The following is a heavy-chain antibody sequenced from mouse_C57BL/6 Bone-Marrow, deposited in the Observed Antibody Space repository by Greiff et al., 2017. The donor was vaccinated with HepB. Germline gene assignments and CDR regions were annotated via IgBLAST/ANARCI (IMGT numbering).Heavy chain of an antibody. J-gene: IGHJ2*01. CDR2: ISYDGSN. CDR3: SRVLRWLAYYFDY. CDR1: GYSITSGYY. D-gene: IGHD2-3*01. Sequence: VQLQQSGPGLVKPSQSLSLTCSVTGYSITSGYYWNWIRQFPGNKLEWMGYISYDGSNNYNPSLKNRISITRDTSKNQFFLMLNSVTTEDTATSQCSRVLRWLAYYFDYWGQGTTLTVSS. V-gene: IGHV3-6*01.